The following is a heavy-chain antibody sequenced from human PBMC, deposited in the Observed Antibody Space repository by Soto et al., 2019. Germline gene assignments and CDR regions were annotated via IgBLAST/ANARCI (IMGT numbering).Heavy chain of an antibody. V-gene: IGHV3-23*01. CDR2: ISSSGEST. Sequence: LRLSCATSGLIFTTYAMNWVRQAPGKGLEWVSAISSSGESTFYAESVRGRFTISRDNSLNTLYLQMRSLRPEDTAVYYCAHPRGFGVFDAVDIWGQGTMVTVSS. D-gene: IGHD3-10*01. CDR1: GLIFTTYA. CDR3: AHPRGFGVFDAVDI. J-gene: IGHJ3*02.